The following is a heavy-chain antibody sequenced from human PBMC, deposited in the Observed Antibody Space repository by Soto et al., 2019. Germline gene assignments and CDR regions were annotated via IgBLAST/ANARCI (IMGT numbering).Heavy chain of an antibody. Sequence: PSQTLSLACVISGDSVSSISFACNVVRQSPSRGLEWLGRTYYRSRWYSDFAVSVRGRIVINADTSKNQFSLQLNSVTPEDTAVYFCARSEEDSDYYYYGLDVWGQGTTVTVSS. CDR1: GDSVSSISFA. D-gene: IGHD2-15*01. V-gene: IGHV6-1*01. CDR2: TYYRSRWYS. J-gene: IGHJ6*02. CDR3: ARSEEDSDYYYYGLDV.